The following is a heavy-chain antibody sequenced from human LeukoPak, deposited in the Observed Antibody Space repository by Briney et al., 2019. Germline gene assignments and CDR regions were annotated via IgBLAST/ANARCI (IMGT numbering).Heavy chain of an antibody. Sequence: GGSLRLSCAASGFTLSTYDMPWVRQGPGEGLEWVSAIGPAGDTYYSGSVKGRFTISRENAKNSLYLQMNSLRAGDTAVYYCVRAQGTSGVSTSNYGLDVWGQGTTVTVSS. D-gene: IGHD2-2*01. CDR1: GFTLSTYD. V-gene: IGHV3-13*01. CDR3: VRAQGTSGVSTSNYGLDV. J-gene: IGHJ6*02. CDR2: IGPAGDT.